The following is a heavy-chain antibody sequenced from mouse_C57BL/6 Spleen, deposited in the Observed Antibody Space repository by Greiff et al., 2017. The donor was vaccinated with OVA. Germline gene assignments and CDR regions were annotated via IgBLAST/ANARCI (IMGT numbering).Heavy chain of an antibody. CDR3: TSIHYGSSAWLAY. Sequence: VQLQQSGAELVRPGASVTLSCKASGYTFTDYEMHWVKQTPVHGLEWIGAIDPGTGGTAYNQKFKGKAILTADKSSSTAYMELRSLTSEDSAVYYCTSIHYGSSAWLAYWGQGTLVTVSA. D-gene: IGHD1-1*01. V-gene: IGHV1-15*01. J-gene: IGHJ3*01. CDR2: IDPGTGGT. CDR1: GYTFTDYE.